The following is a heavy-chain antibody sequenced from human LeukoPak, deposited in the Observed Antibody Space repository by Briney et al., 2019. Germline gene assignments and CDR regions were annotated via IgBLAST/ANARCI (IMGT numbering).Heavy chain of an antibody. CDR2: IWYDGSKK. CDR3: ARDLSYGSLEC. D-gene: IGHD3-10*01. Sequence: GGSLRLSCAASGFTFSNYGMHWVRLAPGKGLEWVAGIWYDGSKKNYADTVKGRFTIFRDDSKHTLYLQMNSLRAEDTAVYSCARDLSYGSLECWGQGTLVTVCS. J-gene: IGHJ4*02. CDR1: GFTFSNYG. V-gene: IGHV3-33*01.